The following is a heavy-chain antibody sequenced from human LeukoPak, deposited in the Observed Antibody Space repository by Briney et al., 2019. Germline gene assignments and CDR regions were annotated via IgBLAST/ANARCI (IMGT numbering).Heavy chain of an antibody. CDR2: IYHSGST. CDR3: ARAIRYGDYSGVLRVGHYYYYMDV. V-gene: IGHV4-38-2*02. D-gene: IGHD4-17*01. J-gene: IGHJ6*03. CDR1: GYSISSGYY. Sequence: PSETLSLTCTVSGYSISSGYYWGWIRQPPGKGLEWIGSIYHSGSTYYNPSLKSRVTISVDTSKNQFSLKLSSVTAADTAVYYCARAIRYGDYSGVLRVGHYYYYMDVWGKGTTVTVSS.